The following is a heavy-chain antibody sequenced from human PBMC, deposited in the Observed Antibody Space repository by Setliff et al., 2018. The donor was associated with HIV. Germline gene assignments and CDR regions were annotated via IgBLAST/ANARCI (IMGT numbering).Heavy chain of an antibody. CDR1: GYTFSSYS. CDR2: ITPSGGSR. D-gene: IGHD1-26*01. CDR3: ARGWEGGMDY. V-gene: IGHV1-46*01. J-gene: IGHJ4*02. Sequence: ASVKVSCKASGYTFSSYSLHWVRQGPGQGLEWMGIITPSGGSRRYAQKFQGRLTMTRDMSTSTVHMDLSSLRPEDTAVYYCARGWEGGMDYWGQGTLVTVS.